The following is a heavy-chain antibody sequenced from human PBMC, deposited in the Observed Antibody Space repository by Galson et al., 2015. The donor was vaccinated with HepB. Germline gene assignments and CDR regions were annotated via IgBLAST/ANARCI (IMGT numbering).Heavy chain of an antibody. V-gene: IGHV3-15*01. D-gene: IGHD2-15*01. CDR1: GFTLSNAW. Sequence: SPRLSCAECGFTLSNAWMSWFRQAPGKRLAWVGRIKSKTDGGTTDYAAPMKGRFTISRDDSKNTLYLQMNSLKTEDSAVYYSTTRTLLGYCGGGSCYGTSLFDHWAQGTLVTVSS. J-gene: IGHJ4*02. CDR3: TTRTLLGYCGGGSCYGTSLFDH. CDR2: IKSKTDGGTT.